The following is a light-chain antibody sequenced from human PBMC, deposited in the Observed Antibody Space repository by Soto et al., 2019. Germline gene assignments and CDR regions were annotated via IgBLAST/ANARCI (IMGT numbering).Light chain of an antibody. V-gene: IGKV3-15*01. CDR2: GAS. Sequence: IEMTQSPATLSVSPGERATLSCRASQSVSSNLVWYQQKPGQAPRLLIYGASTRVTGIPARFSGSGSGTEFTLTISSLQSEDFAVYYCQQYFNWPPYTFGQGTKVDIK. CDR1: QSVSSN. CDR3: QQYFNWPPYT. J-gene: IGKJ2*01.